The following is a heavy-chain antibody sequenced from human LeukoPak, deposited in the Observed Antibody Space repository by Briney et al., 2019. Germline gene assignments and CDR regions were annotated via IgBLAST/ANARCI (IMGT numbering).Heavy chain of an antibody. D-gene: IGHD2-2*01. CDR2: IYYSGST. CDR3: ARVKLVVVPAADSMIKVTQTYFDY. Sequence: SETLSLTCTVSGGSISSGDYYWSWIRQPPGKGLEWIGYIYYSGSTYYNPSLKSRITISVDTSKNQFSLKLSSVTAADTAVYYCARVKLVVVPAADSMIKVTQTYFDYWGQGTLVTVSS. CDR1: GGSISSGDYY. V-gene: IGHV4-30-4*01. J-gene: IGHJ4*02.